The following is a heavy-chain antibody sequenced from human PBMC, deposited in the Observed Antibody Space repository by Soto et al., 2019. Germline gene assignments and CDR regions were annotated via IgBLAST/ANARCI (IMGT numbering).Heavy chain of an antibody. D-gene: IGHD3-22*01. CDR3: ARHSYYYDSSGYPYYYYGMDV. J-gene: IGHJ6*02. CDR2: IYPGDSDT. CDR1: GYSFTSHW. Sequence: RGESLKISCKGSGYSFTSHWIGWVRQMPGKGLEWMGIIYPGDSDTRYSPSFQGQVTISADKSISTAYLQWSSLKASDTAMYYCARHSYYYDSSGYPYYYYGMDVWGQGTTVTVSS. V-gene: IGHV5-51*01.